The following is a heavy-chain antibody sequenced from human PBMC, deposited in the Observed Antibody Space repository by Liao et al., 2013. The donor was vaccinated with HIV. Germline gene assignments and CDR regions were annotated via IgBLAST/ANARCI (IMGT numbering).Heavy chain of an antibody. CDR2: IYYTGST. CDR1: GASISSSSYY. CDR3: ARALYRNGVFDY. V-gene: IGHV4-39*07. D-gene: IGHD2-8*01. J-gene: IGHJ4*02. Sequence: QAQLQESGPGLVKPSQTLSLTCTVSGASISSSSYYWGWIRQPPGKGLEWIGSIYYTGSTYYNPSLKSRVTISVDTSKNQFSLKLSSVTAADTAVYYCARALYRNGVFDYWGQGTLVTVSS.